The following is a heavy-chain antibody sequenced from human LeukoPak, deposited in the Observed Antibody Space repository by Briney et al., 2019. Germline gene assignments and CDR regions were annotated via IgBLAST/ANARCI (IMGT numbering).Heavy chain of an antibody. Sequence: GTLRLSCAASGFTFSSYAMSWVRQAPGKGVEWVSAISGGGDSTYYTDSVKGRFTISRDNSKNTLYLQMNSLRAEDTAVYYCARENTIGIAVAGYFDYWGQGTLVTVSS. CDR2: ISGGGDST. V-gene: IGHV3-23*01. CDR3: ARENTIGIAVAGYFDY. D-gene: IGHD6-19*01. J-gene: IGHJ4*02. CDR1: GFTFSSYA.